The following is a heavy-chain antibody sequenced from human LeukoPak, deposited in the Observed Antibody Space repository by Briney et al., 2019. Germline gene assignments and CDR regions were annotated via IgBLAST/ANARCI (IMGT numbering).Heavy chain of an antibody. Sequence: SETLSLTCTVSGGSMRSYYWSWIRQPPGKGLEWIGYIYYSGITNYNPSLKSRVTISVDTSKNQFSLKLSSVTAADTAVYYCATLAGDYYWYFDVWGRGTLVTVSS. CDR2: IYYSGIT. CDR3: ATLAGDYYWYFDV. D-gene: IGHD3-16*01. J-gene: IGHJ2*01. V-gene: IGHV4-59*12. CDR1: GGSMRSYY.